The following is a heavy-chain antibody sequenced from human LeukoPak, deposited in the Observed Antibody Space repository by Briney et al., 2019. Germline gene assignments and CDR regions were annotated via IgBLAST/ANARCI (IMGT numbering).Heavy chain of an antibody. D-gene: IGHD3-22*01. J-gene: IGHJ3*02. CDR3: ARGANYYDSSGDAFDI. CDR2: IIPILGIA. CDR1: GGTFSSYA. Sequence: ASVKVSCKASGGTFSSYAISWVRQAPGQGLEWMGRIIPILGIANYAQKFQGRVTITRNTSISTAYMELSSLRSEDTAVYYCARGANYYDSSGDAFDIWGQGTMVTVSS. V-gene: IGHV1-69*04.